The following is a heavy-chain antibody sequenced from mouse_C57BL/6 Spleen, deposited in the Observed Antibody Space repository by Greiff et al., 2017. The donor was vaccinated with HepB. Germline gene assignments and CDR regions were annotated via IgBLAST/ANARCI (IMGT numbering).Heavy chain of an antibody. V-gene: IGHV5-9*01. CDR1: GFTFSSYT. D-gene: IGHD1-1*02. CDR2: ISGGGGNT. J-gene: IGHJ2*01. CDR3: AILYGYFDY. Sequence: EVKLMESGGGLVKPGGSLKLSCAASGFTFSSYTMSWVRQTPEKRLEWDATISGGGGNTYYPDSVKGRFTISRDNAKNTLYLQMSSLRSEDTALYYCAILYGYFDYWGQGTTLTVSS.